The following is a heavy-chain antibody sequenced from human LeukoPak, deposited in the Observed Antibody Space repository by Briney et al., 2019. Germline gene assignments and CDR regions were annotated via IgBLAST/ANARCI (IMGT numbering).Heavy chain of an antibody. V-gene: IGHV3-15*01. CDR2: IKSKTDGGTT. J-gene: IGHJ4*02. CDR3: TRAQGPHYYDSSGYPY. D-gene: IGHD3-22*01. Sequence: PGGSLRLSCAASGFTFSNAWMSWVRQAPGKGLEWVGRIKSKTDGGTTDYAAPVKGRFTISRDDSKNTLYLQMNGLKTEDTAVYYCTRAQGPHYYDSSGYPYWGQGTLVTVSS. CDR1: GFTFSNAW.